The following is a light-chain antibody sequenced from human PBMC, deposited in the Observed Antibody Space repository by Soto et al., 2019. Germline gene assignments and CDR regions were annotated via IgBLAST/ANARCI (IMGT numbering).Light chain of an antibody. V-gene: IGLV2-11*01. J-gene: IGLJ2*01. CDR2: DVS. Sequence: QSVLTQPPSVSGSPGQSVTISCTGTSSDVGAYNFVSWYQQYPGKAPKLIISDVSARPSGVPDRFSGSKSGNTASLTISGLQADDEADYYCCSYAGTYSPVLGGGTKVTVL. CDR1: SSDVGAYNF. CDR3: CSYAGTYSPV.